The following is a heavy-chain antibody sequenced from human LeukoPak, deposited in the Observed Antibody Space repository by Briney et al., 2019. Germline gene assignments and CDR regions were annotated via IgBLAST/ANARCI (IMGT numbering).Heavy chain of an antibody. CDR1: GLTFGDYA. CDR2: IERKSSGGTT. D-gene: IGHD3-22*01. Sequence: GGSLRLSCTTSGLTFGDYAMTWVRQAPGKGLEWLGFIERKSSGGTTDYAASVKGRFTISRDDSKSIAYLQMNTLKTEDTAIYYCARGAFEYDTSGYYYTFDYWGQGSLVTVSS. V-gene: IGHV3-49*04. J-gene: IGHJ4*02. CDR3: ARGAFEYDTSGYYYTFDY.